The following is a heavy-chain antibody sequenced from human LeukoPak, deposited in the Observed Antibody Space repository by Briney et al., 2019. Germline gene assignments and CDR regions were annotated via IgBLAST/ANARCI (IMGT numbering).Heavy chain of an antibody. Sequence: PSEALSLTCTVSGGSISSYYWSWIRQPAGKGLEWIGRIYTSGSTNYNPSLKSRVTMSVDTSKNQFSLKLSSVTAADTAVYYCARDRYYYDSSGYHYSHGMDVWGQGTTVTVSS. D-gene: IGHD3-22*01. CDR2: IYTSGST. V-gene: IGHV4-4*07. J-gene: IGHJ6*02. CDR3: ARDRYYYDSSGYHYSHGMDV. CDR1: GGSISSYY.